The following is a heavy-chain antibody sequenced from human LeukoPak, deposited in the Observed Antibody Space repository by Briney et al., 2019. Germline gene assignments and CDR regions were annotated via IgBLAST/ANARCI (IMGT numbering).Heavy chain of an antibody. CDR3: AKVSDRVGDY. J-gene: IGHJ4*02. Sequence: RTSETLSLTCTVSGYSISSGYYWGWIRQPPGKGLEWIGSIYHSGSTYYNPSLKSRVTISVDTSKNQFSLKLSSVTAADTAVYYCAKVSDRVGDYWGQGTLLTVSS. D-gene: IGHD1-26*01. CDR2: IYHSGST. V-gene: IGHV4-38-2*02. CDR1: GYSISSGYY.